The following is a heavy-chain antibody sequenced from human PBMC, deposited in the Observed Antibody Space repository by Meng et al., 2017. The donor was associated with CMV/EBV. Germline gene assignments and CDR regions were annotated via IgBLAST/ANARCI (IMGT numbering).Heavy chain of an antibody. CDR3: ARESMVRGED. CDR1: GGSFSGYY. Sequence: QLQLQESGPGLVKPSETSSLTCTVYGGSFSGYYWSGIRQPPGKGLEWIGEINHSGSTNYNPSLKSRVTISVDTSKNQFSLKLSSVTAADTAVYYCARESMVRGEDWGQGTLVTVSS. J-gene: IGHJ4*02. V-gene: IGHV4-34*01. D-gene: IGHD3-10*01. CDR2: INHSGST.